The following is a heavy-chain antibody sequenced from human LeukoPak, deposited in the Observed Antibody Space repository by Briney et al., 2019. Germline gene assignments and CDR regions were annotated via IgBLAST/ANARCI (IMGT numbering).Heavy chain of an antibody. Sequence: SGTLSLTCAVSGGSILSTNWWSGVRQPPGKGLEWIGEVHLNGATNYNPSVEGRVTMSIDKSKNHLSLEVISVTAADTAMYYCTRESGAFSPFGFWGQGTLVTVSS. V-gene: IGHV4-4*02. D-gene: IGHD1-26*01. CDR2: VHLNGAT. J-gene: IGHJ4*02. CDR3: TRESGAFSPFGF. CDR1: GGSILSTNW.